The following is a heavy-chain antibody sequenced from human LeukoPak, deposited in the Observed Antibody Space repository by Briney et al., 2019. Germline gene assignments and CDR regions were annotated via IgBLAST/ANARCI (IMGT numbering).Heavy chain of an antibody. J-gene: IGHJ4*02. CDR1: GFTVSSNY. CDR3: ARDGSGFDY. CDR2: ISSSSSYI. Sequence: PGGSLRLSCAASGFTVSSNYMSWVRQAPGKGLEWVSSISSSSSYIYYADSVKGRFTIPRDNAKNSLYLQMNSLRAEDTAVYYCARDGSGFDYWGQGTLVTVS. D-gene: IGHD3-10*01. V-gene: IGHV3-21*01.